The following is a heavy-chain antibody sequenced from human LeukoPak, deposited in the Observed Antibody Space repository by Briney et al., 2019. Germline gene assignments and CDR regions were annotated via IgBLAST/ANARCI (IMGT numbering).Heavy chain of an antibody. J-gene: IGHJ4*02. V-gene: IGHV1-2*02. Sequence: ASVKVSCKASGYTFTGYYTHWVRQAPGQGLEWMGWINPNSGGTNYAQKFQGRVTMTRDTSISTAYMELSRLRSDDTAVYYCARRGAYDSSGYYSSSFDYWGQGTLVTVSS. CDR2: INPNSGGT. CDR3: ARRGAYDSSGYYSSSFDY. D-gene: IGHD3-22*01. CDR1: GYTFTGYY.